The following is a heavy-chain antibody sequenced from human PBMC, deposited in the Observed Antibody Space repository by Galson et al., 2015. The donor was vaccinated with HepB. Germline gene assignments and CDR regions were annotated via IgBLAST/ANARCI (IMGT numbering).Heavy chain of an antibody. V-gene: IGHV3-21*01. CDR1: GFSFSSYS. CDR2: MSSSGGHI. Sequence: SLRLSCAASGFSFSSYSMNWLRQAPGKGLEWVSSMSSSGGHIYYADSVKGRFTISRDNAKNSLYLQMNCLRAEDTAVYYCARSIPYSSSDDYWGQGPLVIVSS. D-gene: IGHD6-6*01. J-gene: IGHJ4*02. CDR3: ARSIPYSSSDDY.